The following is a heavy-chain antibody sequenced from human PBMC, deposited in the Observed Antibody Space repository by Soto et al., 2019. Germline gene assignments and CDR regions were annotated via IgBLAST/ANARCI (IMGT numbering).Heavy chain of an antibody. CDR2: IIPSIGII. D-gene: IGHD3-22*01. CDR3: AREGDMKFHSDSSDEPGY. CDR1: GGTFSSFV. J-gene: IGHJ4*02. V-gene: IGHV1-69*04. Sequence: QVQLVQSGAEVKKPGSSVKVSCKASGGTFSSFVISWVRQAPGQGLEWMGRIIPSIGIINYAQKFQGRVTITAATATSTAYMDLSSLRSDDTAVYYCAREGDMKFHSDSSDEPGYWGQGTLVTVSS.